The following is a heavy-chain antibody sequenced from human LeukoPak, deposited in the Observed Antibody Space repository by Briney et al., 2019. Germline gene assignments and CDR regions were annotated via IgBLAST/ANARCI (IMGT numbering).Heavy chain of an antibody. CDR1: GFTFSDYY. D-gene: IGHD3-22*01. J-gene: IGHJ4*02. CDR3: ARSSQYYYDSSGYWRN. CDR2: ISSSGSTI. Sequence: GGSLRLSCAASGFTFSDYYMSWLRQAPGKGLEWVSYISSSGSTIYYADSVKGRFTISRDNAKNSLYLQMNSLRAEDTAVYYCARSSQYYYDSSGYWRNWGQGTLVTVSS. V-gene: IGHV3-11*01.